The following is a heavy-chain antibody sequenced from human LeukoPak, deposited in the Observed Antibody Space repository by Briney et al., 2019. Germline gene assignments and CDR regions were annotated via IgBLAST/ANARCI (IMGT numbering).Heavy chain of an antibody. V-gene: IGHV1-69*13. CDR3: ARNAAAGLRGLLDYYYYMDV. CDR2: IIPIFGTA. J-gene: IGHJ6*03. D-gene: IGHD6-13*01. Sequence: SAKVSCKASGGTFSSYAISWVRQAPGQGLEWMGGIIPIFGTANYAQKFQGRVTITADESTSTAYMELSSLRSEDTAVYYCARNAAAGLRGLLDYYYYMDVWGKGTTVTVSS. CDR1: GGTFSSYA.